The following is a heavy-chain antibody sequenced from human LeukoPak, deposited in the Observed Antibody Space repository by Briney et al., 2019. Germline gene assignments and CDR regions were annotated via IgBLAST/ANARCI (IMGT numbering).Heavy chain of an antibody. CDR2: IRSGMSVL. CDR1: GFTLSSYG. J-gene: IGHJ4*02. CDR3: ARGGGARPDY. D-gene: IGHD3-16*01. V-gene: IGHV3-48*02. Sequence: AGGSLRLSRSPSGFTLSSYGMNWVRPAPRKGVKWVSNIRSGMSVLNIADSGKARFPISRDNAKNSLFLKMNTLRNEDPAMYYCARGGGARPDYWGQGTLVSVSS.